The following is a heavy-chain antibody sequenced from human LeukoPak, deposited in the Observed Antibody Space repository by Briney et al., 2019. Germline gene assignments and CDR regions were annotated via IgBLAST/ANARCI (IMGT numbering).Heavy chain of an antibody. V-gene: IGHV3-30*18. D-gene: IGHD3-22*01. Sequence: PGGSLRLSCAASGFTFSSYGMHWVRQAPGKGLEWVAVISYDGSNKYYADSVKGRFTISRDNAKNSLYLQMNSLRAEDMALYYCAKATHYYDSSGAYFDYWGQGTLVTVSS. CDR2: ISYDGSNK. CDR1: GFTFSSYG. J-gene: IGHJ4*02. CDR3: AKATHYYDSSGAYFDY.